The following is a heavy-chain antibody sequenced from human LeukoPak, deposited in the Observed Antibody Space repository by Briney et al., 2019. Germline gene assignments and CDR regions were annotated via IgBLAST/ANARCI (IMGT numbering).Heavy chain of an antibody. J-gene: IGHJ6*02. Sequence: ASVKVSCKASGGTFSSYAISWVRQAPGQGLEWMGGIIPIFGTANYAQKFQGRVTITADESTSTAYMELSSLRSEDTAVYYCARFLLTGSDYYYYGMDVWGQGTTVTVSS. CDR2: IIPIFGTA. CDR1: GGTFSSYA. CDR3: ARFLLTGSDYYYYGMDV. D-gene: IGHD3-9*01. V-gene: IGHV1-69*13.